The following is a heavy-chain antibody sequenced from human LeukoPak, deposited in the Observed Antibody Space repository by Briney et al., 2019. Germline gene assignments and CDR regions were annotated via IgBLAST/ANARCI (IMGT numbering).Heavy chain of an antibody. J-gene: IGHJ6*03. V-gene: IGHV3-73*01. CDR3: TRHSYSSGWYGYYYYMDV. D-gene: IGHD6-19*01. CDR1: GFTFSGSA. CDR2: IRSKANSYAT. Sequence: PGGSLRLSCAASGFTFSGSAMHWVRQASGKGLEWVGRIRSKANSYATAYAASVKGTFTISRDDSKNTAYLQMNSLKTEDTAVYYCTRHSYSSGWYGYYYYMDVWGKGTTVTVSS.